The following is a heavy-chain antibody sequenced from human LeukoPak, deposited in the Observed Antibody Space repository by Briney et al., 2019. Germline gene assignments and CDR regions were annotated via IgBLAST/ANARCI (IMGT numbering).Heavy chain of an antibody. CDR3: VRDHGWLLYS. CDR1: GFTFNNYG. CDR2: ISGSAVST. J-gene: IGHJ4*02. D-gene: IGHD3-9*01. V-gene: IGHV3-23*01. Sequence: GGSLRLSCAASGFTFNNYGMNWVRQAPGKGLEWVSAISGSAVSTYYADSVKGRFTISRDNSKNTLYLQMNSLRADDTAVYYCVRDHGWLLYSWGQGTLVTVSS.